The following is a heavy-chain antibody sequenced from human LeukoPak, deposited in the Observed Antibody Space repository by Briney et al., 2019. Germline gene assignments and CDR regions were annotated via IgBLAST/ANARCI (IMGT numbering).Heavy chain of an antibody. D-gene: IGHD3-22*01. Sequence: GESLKISCKGSGYSFTSYWIGWVRQMPGKGLEWMGIIYPGDSDTRYSPSFQGQVTISADKSISTAYLQWSSLKASDTATYYCARQGDSSGYYTIVNYWGQGTLVTVSS. CDR2: IYPGDSDT. CDR3: ARQGDSSGYYTIVNY. CDR1: GYSFTSYW. V-gene: IGHV5-51*01. J-gene: IGHJ4*02.